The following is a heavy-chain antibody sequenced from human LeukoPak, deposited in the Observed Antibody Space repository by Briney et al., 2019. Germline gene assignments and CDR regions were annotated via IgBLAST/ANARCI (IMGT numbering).Heavy chain of an antibody. J-gene: IGHJ4*02. V-gene: IGHV1-69*13. CDR1: GGTFSSYA. CDR2: IIPIFGTA. Sequence: ASVKISCKASGGTFSSYAISWVRQAPGQGLEWMGGIIPIFGTANYAQKFQGRVTITADESTSTAYMELSSLRSEDTAVYYCARSLSPQYSSALDWGQGTLVTVSS. D-gene: IGHD6-19*01. CDR3: ARSLSPQYSSALD.